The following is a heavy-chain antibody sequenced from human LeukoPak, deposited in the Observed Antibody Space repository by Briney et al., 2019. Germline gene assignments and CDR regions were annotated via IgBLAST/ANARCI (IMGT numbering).Heavy chain of an antibody. V-gene: IGHV3-7*05. CDR1: GFTFSSHW. D-gene: IGHD6-6*01. Sequence: GGSLRLSCAASGFTFSSHWMSWIRQAPGKGLEWVANIKQDGSEKYYVDSVKGRFTISRDNAKNSLELQMNSLRAEDTAVYYCARDRYSSSPLDYWGQGTLVTVSS. J-gene: IGHJ4*02. CDR3: ARDRYSSSPLDY. CDR2: IKQDGSEK.